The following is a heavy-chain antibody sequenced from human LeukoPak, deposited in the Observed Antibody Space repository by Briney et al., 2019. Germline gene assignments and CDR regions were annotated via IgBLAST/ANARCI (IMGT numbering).Heavy chain of an antibody. CDR2: ISTTSGFT. J-gene: IGHJ4*02. V-gene: IGHV3-11*06. CDR1: VFIFRDYY. Sequence: GGSLRLSCAASVFIFRDYYMSWIRQAPGKGLEWISYISTTSGFTKYADSVKGRFIISRDNAKNTLYLQMNSLGVDDTAVYYCERDISRSPRDYWGQGTLVTVSS. CDR3: ERDISRSPRDY. D-gene: IGHD3-9*01.